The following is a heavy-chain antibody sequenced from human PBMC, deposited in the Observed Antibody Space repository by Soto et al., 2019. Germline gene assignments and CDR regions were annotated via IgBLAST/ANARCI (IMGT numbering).Heavy chain of an antibody. V-gene: IGHV3-23*01. J-gene: IGHJ4*02. CDR3: AKDRYPDGIWTFDS. CDR1: GFTFSNFA. Sequence: EMQLLESGGDLVQPGGSLRLSCAASGFTFSNFAMAWLRQAPGRGVEGVSETLTGGKAFYAFSIKGGVTSSRDNAKNTLYLQMNSLRVDDTALYFCAKDRYPDGIWTFDSWGQGTLVTVSS. D-gene: IGHD3-9*01. CDR2: TLTGGKA.